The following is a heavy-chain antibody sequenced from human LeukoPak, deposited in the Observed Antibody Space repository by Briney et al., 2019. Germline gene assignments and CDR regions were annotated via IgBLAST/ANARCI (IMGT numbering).Heavy chain of an antibody. Sequence: ASVKVSCKASGYTFTSYYMHWVRQAPGQGLEWMGIINPRGGSTSYAQKFQGRVTMTRDMSTSTVYMELSSLRSEDTAVYYCARDCSSTSCYTHAFDIWGQGTMVTVSS. CDR2: INPRGGST. D-gene: IGHD2-2*02. V-gene: IGHV1-46*01. CDR1: GYTFTSYY. J-gene: IGHJ3*02. CDR3: ARDCSSTSCYTHAFDI.